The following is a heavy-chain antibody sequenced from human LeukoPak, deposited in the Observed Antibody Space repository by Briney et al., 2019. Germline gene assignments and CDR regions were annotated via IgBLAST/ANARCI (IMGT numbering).Heavy chain of an antibody. Sequence: SVKVSCKASGGTFSSYAISWVRQAPGQGLEWMGGIIPIFGTANYAQKFQGRVTITTDESTSTAYMELSSLRSEDTAVYYCARNGRSYYGSGSPFDYWGQGTLVTVSS. J-gene: IGHJ4*02. CDR2: IIPIFGTA. V-gene: IGHV1-69*05. D-gene: IGHD3-10*01. CDR3: ARNGRSYYGSGSPFDY. CDR1: GGTFSSYA.